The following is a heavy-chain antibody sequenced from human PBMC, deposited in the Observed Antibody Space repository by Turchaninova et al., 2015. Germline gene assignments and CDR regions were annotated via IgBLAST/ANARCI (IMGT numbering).Heavy chain of an antibody. CDR2: ISWNSGSI. V-gene: IGHV3-9*01. Sequence: GLVQPGRSLRLSCAASGFTFDDYAMHWVRQAPGKGLEGVSGISWNSGSIGYADSVKGRFTISRDNAKNSLYLQTNSLRAEDTALYYCAKDYCSGGSCYSHWFDPWVQGTLVTVSS. J-gene: IGHJ5*02. CDR1: GFTFDDYA. CDR3: AKDYCSGGSCYSHWFDP. D-gene: IGHD2-15*01.